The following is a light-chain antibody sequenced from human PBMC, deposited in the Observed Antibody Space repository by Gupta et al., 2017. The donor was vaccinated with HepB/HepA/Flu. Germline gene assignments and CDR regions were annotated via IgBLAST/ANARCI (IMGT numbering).Light chain of an antibody. CDR3: QQHDNHRSIT. J-gene: IGKJ5*01. V-gene: IGKV4-1*01. CDR1: QSVLFSSSNKSF. CDR2: WAS. Sequence: IVMTQSPDSLAVSLGERATINCKSSQSVLFSSSNKSFLAWYQQKPGQPPKLLINWASTRQSGVPDRFSGSGYATDFTLTINSRRAEDVALYFCQQHDNHRSITFGQGTRMEIK.